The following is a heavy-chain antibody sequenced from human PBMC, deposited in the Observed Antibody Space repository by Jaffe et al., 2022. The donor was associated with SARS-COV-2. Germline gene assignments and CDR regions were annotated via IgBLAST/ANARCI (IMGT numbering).Heavy chain of an antibody. V-gene: IGHV4-59*01. CDR3: ARGTTFTYYYYYGMDV. CDR2: IYYSGST. CDR1: GGSISSYY. J-gene: IGHJ6*02. D-gene: IGHD5-12*01. Sequence: QVQLQESGPGLVKPSETLSLTCTVSGGSISSYYWSWIRQPPGKGLEWIGYIYYSGSTNYNPSLKSRVTISVDTSKNQFSLKLSSVTAADTAVYYCARGTTFTYYYYYGMDVWGQGTTVTVSS.